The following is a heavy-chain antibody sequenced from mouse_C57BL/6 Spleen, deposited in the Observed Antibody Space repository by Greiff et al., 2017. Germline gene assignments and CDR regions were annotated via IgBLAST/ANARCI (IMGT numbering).Heavy chain of an antibody. J-gene: IGHJ3*01. CDR1: GFNIKDDY. Sequence: VQLQQSGAELVRPGASVKLSCTASGFNIKDDYMHWVKQRPEQGLEWIGWIDPENGDTEYASKFQGKATITADTSSNTAYLQLSSLTSEDTAVYYCTTFRGLAYWGQGTLVTVSA. V-gene: IGHV14-4*01. CDR3: TTFRGLAY. CDR2: IDPENGDT.